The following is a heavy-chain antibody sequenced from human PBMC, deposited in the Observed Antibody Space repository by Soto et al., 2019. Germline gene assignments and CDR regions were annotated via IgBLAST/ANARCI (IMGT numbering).Heavy chain of an antibody. V-gene: IGHV3-73*02. CDR3: MSWDASSSAEQ. J-gene: IGHJ4*02. CDR2: IASKTESEAT. CDR1: GFTLSDSR. Sequence: EVQLVESGGGLVQPGGSLELSCAASGFTLSDSRVNWVRQASGKGLEWVGRIASKTESEATVYAASVKGRITVARDDSKDTVYLLMGSLKTEDTAVYYCMSWDASSSAEQWGQGALVTVSS. D-gene: IGHD6-6*01.